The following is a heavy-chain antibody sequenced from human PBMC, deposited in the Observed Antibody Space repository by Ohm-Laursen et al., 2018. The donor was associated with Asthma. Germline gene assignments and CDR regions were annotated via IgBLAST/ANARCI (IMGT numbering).Heavy chain of an antibody. CDR3: AKTPLSRGVIILPYFDY. J-gene: IGHJ4*02. CDR2: ISYDGSNK. D-gene: IGHD3-10*01. CDR1: GFTFSSYG. V-gene: IGHV3-30*18. Sequence: SLRLSCAASGFTFSSYGMHWVRQAPGKGLEWVAVISYDGSNKYYADSVKGRFTISRDNSKNTLYLQMNSLRAEDTAVYYCAKTPLSRGVIILPYFDYWGQGTLVTVSS.